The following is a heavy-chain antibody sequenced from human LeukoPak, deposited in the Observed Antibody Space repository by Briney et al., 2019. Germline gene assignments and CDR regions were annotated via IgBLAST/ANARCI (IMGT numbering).Heavy chain of an antibody. CDR2: IYTSGST. CDR3: ARDGSWGGVDY. V-gene: IGHV4-4*07. D-gene: IGHD3-16*01. J-gene: IGHJ4*02. CDR1: VGSTSSYY. Sequence: SETLSLTCIVSVGSTSSYYWSWIRQPAGKGLEWIGRIYTSGSTNYNPSLKSRVTMSVDTSKNQFSLKLSSVTAADTAVYYCARDGSWGGVDYWGQGTLVTVSS.